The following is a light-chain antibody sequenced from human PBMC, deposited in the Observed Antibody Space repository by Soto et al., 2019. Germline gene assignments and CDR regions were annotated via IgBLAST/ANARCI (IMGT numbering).Light chain of an antibody. CDR3: QHYGTSPRWT. J-gene: IGKJ1*01. CDR1: QSVSSSY. CDR2: GAS. Sequence: PGERATLSCRAIQSVSSSYLAWYQQKPGQAPRLLIYGASSRATGIPDRFSGSGSGTDFTLTISRLEPEDFAVYYCQHYGTSPRWTFGQGTKVDIK. V-gene: IGKV3-20*01.